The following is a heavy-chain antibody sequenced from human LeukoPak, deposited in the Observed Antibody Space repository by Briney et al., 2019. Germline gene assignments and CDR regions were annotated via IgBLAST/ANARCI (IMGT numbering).Heavy chain of an antibody. CDR2: VSLSGLT. J-gene: IGHJ4*02. V-gene: IGHV4-4*02. CDR1: GGSITSTNW. Sequence: SETLSLTCGVSGGSITSTNWWSWARQPPGQGPEWIGEVSLSGLTNYNPSLSSRVIMALDTSKNHLSLHLTSVTAADTAVYYCSRENGAFSPFGYWGQGYLVTVLS. CDR3: SRENGAFSPFGY. D-gene: IGHD2-8*01.